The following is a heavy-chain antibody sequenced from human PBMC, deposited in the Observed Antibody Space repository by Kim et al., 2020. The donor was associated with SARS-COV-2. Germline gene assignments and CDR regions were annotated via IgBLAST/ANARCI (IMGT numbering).Heavy chain of an antibody. Sequence: GGSLRLSCTASGFTFGDYALSWFRQAPGKGLEWLGFIRSKAYGGTTEYAASVKGRFIISRDDSKSIAYLQMNSLKTEDTAVYYCTRVYQIWVFVSGYWGRGTLVTVSS. D-gene: IGHD5-18*01. CDR2: IRSKAYGGTT. CDR1: GFTFGDYA. J-gene: IGHJ4*02. V-gene: IGHV3-49*03. CDR3: TRVYQIWVFVSGY.